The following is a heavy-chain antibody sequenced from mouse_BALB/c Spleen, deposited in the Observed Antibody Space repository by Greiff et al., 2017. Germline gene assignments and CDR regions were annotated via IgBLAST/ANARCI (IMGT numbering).Heavy chain of an antibody. CDR2: IYPSDSYT. CDR1: GYTFTSYW. CDR3: TRGGGYGSSYGFAY. V-gene: IGHV1-69*02. Sequence: QVQLQQPGAELVRPGASVKLSCKASGYTFTSYWINWVKQRPGQGLEWIGNIYPSDSYTNYNQKFKDKATLTVDKSSSTAYMQLSSPTSEDSAVYYCTRGGGYGSSYGFAYWGQGTLVTVSA. J-gene: IGHJ3*01. D-gene: IGHD1-1*01.